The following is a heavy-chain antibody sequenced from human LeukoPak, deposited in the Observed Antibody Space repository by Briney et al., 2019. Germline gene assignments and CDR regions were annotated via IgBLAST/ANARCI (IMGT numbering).Heavy chain of an antibody. CDR1: GFSLSNARMG. V-gene: IGHV2-26*01. D-gene: IGHD3-9*01. CDR3: ARIPEVHDILTGYPNWYFDL. J-gene: IGHJ2*01. CDR2: IFSNDEK. Sequence: SGPTLVKPTETRTLTCPVSGFSLSNARMGVSWVRQPPGKALEWIAHIFSNDEKSYSTSLKSRLTISKDTSKSQVVLTMTNMDPVDTATYYCARIPEVHDILTGYPNWYFDLWGRGTLVTVSS.